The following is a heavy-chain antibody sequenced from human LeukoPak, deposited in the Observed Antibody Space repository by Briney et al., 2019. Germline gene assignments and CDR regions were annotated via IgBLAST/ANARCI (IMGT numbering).Heavy chain of an antibody. CDR3: ARGGAARLHFQN. D-gene: IGHD6-6*01. CDR1: GGSISTYY. Sequence: SETLSLTCTVSGGSISTYYWNWIRQPPGKGLEWIGYIYHSGSTNYNPSLQSRVTISVDTSKNQFSLNLNSVTAADTAVYYCARGGAARLHFQNWGQGTLVTVSS. J-gene: IGHJ1*01. V-gene: IGHV4-59*01. CDR2: IYHSGST.